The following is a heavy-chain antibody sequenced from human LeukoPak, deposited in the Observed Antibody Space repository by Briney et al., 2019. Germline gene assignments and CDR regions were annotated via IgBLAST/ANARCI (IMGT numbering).Heavy chain of an antibody. CDR3: ARDPGSNYYDSSGYSDY. J-gene: IGHJ4*02. CDR1: GGSISSSNW. V-gene: IGHV4-4*02. Sequence: SETLSLTCAVSGGSISSSNWWSWVRQPPGKGLEWIGEIYHSGSTNYNPSLKSRVTISVDKSKNQFSLKLSSVTAADTAVYYCARDPGSNYYDSSGYSDYWGQGTLVTVSS. CDR2: IYHSGST. D-gene: IGHD3-22*01.